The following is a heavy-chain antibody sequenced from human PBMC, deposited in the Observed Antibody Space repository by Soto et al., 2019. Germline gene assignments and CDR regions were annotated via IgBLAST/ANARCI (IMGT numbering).Heavy chain of an antibody. CDR2: ISWNSGSI. CDR1: GFTFDDYG. J-gene: IGHJ6*02. D-gene: IGHD3-22*01. V-gene: IGHV3-9*01. CDR3: AKDLFITGYYYYGMDV. Sequence: PGGSLRLSCAASGFTFDDYGMHWVRQAPGKGLEWVSGISWNSGSIGYADSVKGRFTISRDNAKNSLYLQMNSLRAEDTALYYCAKDLFITGYYYYGMDVWGQGTTVTVSS.